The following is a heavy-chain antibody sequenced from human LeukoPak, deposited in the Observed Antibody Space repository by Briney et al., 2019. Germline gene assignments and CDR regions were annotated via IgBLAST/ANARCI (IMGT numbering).Heavy chain of an antibody. D-gene: IGHD3-10*01. J-gene: IGHJ5*02. CDR2: IYSSGST. Sequence: SETLSLTCTVSGGSISSYYWNWVRQPPGKGLEWIGNIYSSGSTDYNPTLKSRVTISLDTSKFQFSLRLNSVTAADTAVYYCARADPNASGYFYRFNWFDPWGQGTLVTVSS. CDR3: ARADPNASGYFYRFNWFDP. V-gene: IGHV4-59*01. CDR1: GGSISSYY.